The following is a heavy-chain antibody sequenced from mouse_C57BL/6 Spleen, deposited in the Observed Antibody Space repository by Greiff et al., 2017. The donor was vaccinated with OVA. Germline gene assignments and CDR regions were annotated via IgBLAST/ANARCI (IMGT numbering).Heavy chain of an antibody. CDR3: ARPFYDGYHYFDY. J-gene: IGHJ2*01. Sequence: QVQLQQPGAELVKPGASVKLSCKASGYTFTSYWMHWVKQRPGQGLEWIGMIHPNSGSTNYNEKFKSKATLTVDKSSSTAYMQLSSLTSEDSAVYYCARPFYDGYHYFDYWGQGTTLTVSS. CDR2: IHPNSGST. D-gene: IGHD2-3*01. CDR1: GYTFTSYW. V-gene: IGHV1-64*01.